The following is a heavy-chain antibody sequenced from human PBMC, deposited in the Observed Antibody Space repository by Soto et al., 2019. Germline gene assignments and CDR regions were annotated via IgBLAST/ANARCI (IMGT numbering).Heavy chain of an antibody. CDR3: ARFNIVGATYYYYGMDV. V-gene: IGHV1-69*13. J-gene: IGHJ6*01. Sequence: SVKVSCKASGGTFSSYAISWVRQAPGQGLEWMGGIIPIFGTANYAQKFQGRVTITADESTSTAYMELSSLRSEDTAVYYCARFNIVGATYYYYGMDVWGQGTTVTVSS. CDR1: GGTFSSYA. CDR2: IIPIFGTA. D-gene: IGHD1-26*01.